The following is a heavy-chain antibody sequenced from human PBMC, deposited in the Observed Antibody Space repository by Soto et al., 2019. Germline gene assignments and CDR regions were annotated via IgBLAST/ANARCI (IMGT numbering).Heavy chain of an antibody. D-gene: IGHD3-22*01. CDR3: ARDNYYYDSSGYKAHDY. CDR1: GFTFSSYA. CDR2: ISYDGSNK. Sequence: GGSLRLSCAASGFTFSSYAMHWVRQAPGKGLEWVAVISYDGSNKYYADSVKGRFTISRDNSKNTLYLQMNSLRDEDTAVYYCARDNYYYDSSGYKAHDYWGQGTLVTVSS. J-gene: IGHJ4*02. V-gene: IGHV3-30-3*01.